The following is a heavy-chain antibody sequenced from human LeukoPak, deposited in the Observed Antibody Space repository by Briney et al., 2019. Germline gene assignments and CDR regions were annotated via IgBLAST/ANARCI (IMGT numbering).Heavy chain of an antibody. D-gene: IGHD3-10*01. V-gene: IGHV4-34*01. CDR3: ARDAKYYYGSRTYFFFEY. Sequence: SETLSLTCAVYGGSFSGYYWSWIRQPPGKGLEWIGEINHSGSTNYNPSLKSRVTISVDTSRNQFSLKLSSVTAADTAVYYCARDAKYYYGSRTYFFFEYWGQGTLLSVSS. CDR2: INHSGST. J-gene: IGHJ4*02. CDR1: GGSFSGYY.